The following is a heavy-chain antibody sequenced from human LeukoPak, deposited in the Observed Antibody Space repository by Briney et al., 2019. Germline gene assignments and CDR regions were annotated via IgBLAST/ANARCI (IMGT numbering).Heavy chain of an antibody. Sequence: GRSLRLSCAASGFTFTSYWMSWVRQAPGKGLEWVANIKEGGSEKYYVDSVKGRFTISRDNAKNSVSLQMNSLRAEDTAVYYCARIYLKLASASWGQGTLVTVSS. D-gene: IGHD3-10*01. CDR1: GFTFTSYW. J-gene: IGHJ5*02. CDR3: ARIYLKLASAS. CDR2: IKEGGSEK. V-gene: IGHV3-7*01.